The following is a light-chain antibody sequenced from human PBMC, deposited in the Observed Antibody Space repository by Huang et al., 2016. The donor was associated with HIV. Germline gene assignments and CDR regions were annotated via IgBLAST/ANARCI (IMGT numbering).Light chain of an antibody. CDR3: QQFNRYPYT. Sequence: AIQLTQSPSSLSASVGDRVTITCRASQGVSSGLAWYQQKPGKAPKFLIDGASTLGSGVPLRFSGSGSGTDFTLTISSLQPEDFATYYCQQFNRYPYTFGQGTKLEIK. J-gene: IGKJ2*01. V-gene: IGKV1-13*02. CDR1: QGVSSG. CDR2: GAS.